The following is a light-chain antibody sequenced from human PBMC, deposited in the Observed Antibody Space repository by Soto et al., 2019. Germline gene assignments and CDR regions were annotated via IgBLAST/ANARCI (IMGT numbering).Light chain of an antibody. J-gene: IGKJ1*01. CDR2: TSS. Sequence: IQMTQSPSALSSSLGDTVTITCRASQGIRNYLAWYHQKPVKATNLMIYTSSSLESGLPSSLSGSGSGTELPLTISRLPADDFATYYCQQYNSYSWTFGQGAKVDIK. V-gene: IGKV1-5*03. CDR1: QGIRNY. CDR3: QQYNSYSWT.